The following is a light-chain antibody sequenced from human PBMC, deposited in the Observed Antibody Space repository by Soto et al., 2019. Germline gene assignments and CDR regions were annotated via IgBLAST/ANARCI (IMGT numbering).Light chain of an antibody. V-gene: IGKV4-1*01. CDR1: QSVLFSPNNYYY. Sequence: DIVLTQSPDSLAVSLGERATINCKSSQSVLFSPNNYYYLGWYQQKPRQPPKLLIYWASTRESGVPDRFSGSASGTDFTLTIDNLQAEDVAVYYCQQYYSIPLTFGGGTKVEIK. J-gene: IGKJ4*01. CDR2: WAS. CDR3: QQYYSIPLT.